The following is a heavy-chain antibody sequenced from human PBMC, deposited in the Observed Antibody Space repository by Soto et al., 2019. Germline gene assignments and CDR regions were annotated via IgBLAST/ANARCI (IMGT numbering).Heavy chain of an antibody. CDR1: GVSVNSANYY. V-gene: IGHV4-61*03. CDR3: AREYGNSPEAFDF. J-gene: IGHJ4*02. CDR2: IYYTGST. Sequence: QVQLQESGPGLVKPSETLSLTCTVSGVSVNSANYYWSWIRQPPGKGLEWIGHIYYTGSTTYNPSLKSLVTISLDTSGNHFSLSLNSVTAADTAVFYWAREYGNSPEAFDFWGRGTLVTVSS. D-gene: IGHD1-1*01.